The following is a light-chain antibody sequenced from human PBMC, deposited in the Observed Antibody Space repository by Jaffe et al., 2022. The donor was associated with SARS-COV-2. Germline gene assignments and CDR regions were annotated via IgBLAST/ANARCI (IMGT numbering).Light chain of an antibody. J-gene: IGKJ1*01. CDR3: LQYDSYPGT. V-gene: IGKV1-17*01. Sequence: DIQMTQSPSSLSASVGDRVIITCRASQGIRSKLGWYQQKPGKAPKRLIYTISSLQSGVPSRFSGSGSGTEFTLTISSLQPEDFATYYCLQYDSYPGTFGQGTKVEIK. CDR1: QGIRSK. CDR2: TIS.